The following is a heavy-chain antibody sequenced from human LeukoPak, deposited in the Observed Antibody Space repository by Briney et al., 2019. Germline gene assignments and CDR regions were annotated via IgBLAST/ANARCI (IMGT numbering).Heavy chain of an antibody. V-gene: IGHV3-15*01. CDR3: TTSPGYYDTSPFDY. Sequence: GGSLRLSCAASGFTFSNAWMTWVRQAPGKGLEWVGHIKSKTDGGTTDYAAPVKGRFTISRDDSKNTLYLEMNSLKTEDSALYYCTTSPGYYDTSPFDYWGQGTLVTVSS. CDR2: IKSKTDGGTT. J-gene: IGHJ4*02. D-gene: IGHD3-16*01. CDR1: GFTFSNAW.